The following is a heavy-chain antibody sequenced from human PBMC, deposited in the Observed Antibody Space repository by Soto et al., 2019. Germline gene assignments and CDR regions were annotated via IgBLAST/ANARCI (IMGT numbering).Heavy chain of an antibody. Sequence: GGSLRLSCAASGFTFSDYYMSWVRQAPGRGLEWISYSSNSGTFARYATSVKGRFSISRDNANNSLYLEMNSLRVEDTAVYYCARSGDNFNALDYWGQGTPVTVSS. CDR2: SSNSGTFA. V-gene: IGHV3-11*06. J-gene: IGHJ4*02. D-gene: IGHD1-1*01. CDR3: ARSGDNFNALDY. CDR1: GFTFSDYY.